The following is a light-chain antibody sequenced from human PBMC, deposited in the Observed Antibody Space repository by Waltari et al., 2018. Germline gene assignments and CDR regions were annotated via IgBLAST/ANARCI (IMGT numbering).Light chain of an antibody. CDR2: STN. J-gene: IGLJ3*02. V-gene: IGLV8-61*01. Sequence: QTVVTPEPWFSVSTGGTVPLPCCLSFVSFSISHYPSWHQQTPGQAPRSLISSTNTRSSGVPDRFSGSILGNKAALTITGAQADDESDYYCVLYMGSDILFGGGTKVTVL. CDR1: FVSFSISHY. CDR3: VLYMGSDIL.